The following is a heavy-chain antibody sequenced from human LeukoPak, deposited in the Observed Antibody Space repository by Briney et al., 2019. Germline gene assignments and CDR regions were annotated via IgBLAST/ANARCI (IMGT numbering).Heavy chain of an antibody. CDR3: AKTQDSYGYRSGPNWFDP. CDR1: GFTFSSYA. CDR2: IVSSGSGT. J-gene: IGHJ5*02. D-gene: IGHD5-18*01. Sequence: GGSLRLSCAASGFTFSSYAMSWVRQAPGKGLEWVSGIVSSGSGTYSAVSVRGRFTISRDNSKNTLYLQMNSLRGEDTAVYYCAKTQDSYGYRSGPNWFDPWGQGTLVTVSS. V-gene: IGHV3-23*01.